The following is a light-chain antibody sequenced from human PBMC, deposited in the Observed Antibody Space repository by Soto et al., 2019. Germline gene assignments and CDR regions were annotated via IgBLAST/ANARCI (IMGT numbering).Light chain of an antibody. CDR1: ERVNSGY. CDR2: GTS. V-gene: IGKV3-20*01. J-gene: IGKJ3*01. Sequence: EIVLTQSPATLSLSPGERATLSCRASERVNSGYLAWFQQKPGRAPRLLIFGTSGRATGIPDRFSGNGSRTDFTLTISRLEPEDSAVYYCQQYGDSVFTFGPGTRVDIK. CDR3: QQYGDSVFT.